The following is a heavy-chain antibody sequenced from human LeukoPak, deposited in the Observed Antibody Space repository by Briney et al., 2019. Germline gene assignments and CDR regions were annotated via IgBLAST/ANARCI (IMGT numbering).Heavy chain of an antibody. D-gene: IGHD6-19*01. J-gene: IGHJ6*03. CDR1: GFAFSSFA. Sequence: PGGSLRLSCAASGFAFSSFAMGWVRQSPGKGLEWLSTINGGGNTTFYSDSVKGRFTISRDNSKNTLYLHMDSLGPDDTATYYCTKELHVAVAVADYYYFYMDVWGRGTAVTVSS. CDR3: TKELHVAVAVADYYYFYMDV. CDR2: INGGGNTT. V-gene: IGHV3-23*01.